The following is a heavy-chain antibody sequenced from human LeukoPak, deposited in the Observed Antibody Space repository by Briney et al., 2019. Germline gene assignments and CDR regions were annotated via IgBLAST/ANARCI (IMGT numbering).Heavy chain of an antibody. J-gene: IGHJ4*02. D-gene: IGHD3-22*01. Sequence: GGSLRLSCAASGFTFSSYAMHWVRQAPGKGLEYVSAISSNGGSTYYANSVKGRFTISRDNSKNTLYLQMGSLRAEDMAVYYCARDHIKSGPINDSSGYCRGGQGTLVTVSS. CDR2: ISSNGGST. CDR1: GFTFSSYA. V-gene: IGHV3-64*01. CDR3: ARDHIKSGPINDSSGYCR.